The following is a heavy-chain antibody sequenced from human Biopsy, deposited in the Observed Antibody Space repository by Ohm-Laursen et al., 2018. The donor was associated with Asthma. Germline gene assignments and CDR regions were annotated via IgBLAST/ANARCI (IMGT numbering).Heavy chain of an antibody. J-gene: IGHJ4*02. CDR2: MSYDGSIK. CDR1: GFSFDDCA. Sequence: SLRLSRAASGFSFDDCAMHWVRQAPGKGLEWVALMSYDGSIKDYADSVKGRFTISRDNSMNTLYLHMNSLRVEDTAVYYCARGLDYSGRSGFDYWGQGTLVTVSS. V-gene: IGHV3-30*03. CDR3: ARGLDYSGRSGFDY. D-gene: IGHD3-10*01.